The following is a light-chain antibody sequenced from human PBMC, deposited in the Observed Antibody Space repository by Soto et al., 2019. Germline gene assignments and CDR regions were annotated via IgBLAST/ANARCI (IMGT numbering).Light chain of an antibody. CDR3: YQRSSWPLA. CDR1: QSVRSY. CDR2: DAS. J-gene: IGKJ4*01. V-gene: IGKV3-11*01. Sequence: EIVLTXXXXTLSXSPGERATLSCRASQSVRSYLAWYQQKPGQAPRLLIYDASNRATGIPARXXXXXXXXXXXXXISSLEPEDFAVYYCYQRSSWPLAFGGGTKVXXK.